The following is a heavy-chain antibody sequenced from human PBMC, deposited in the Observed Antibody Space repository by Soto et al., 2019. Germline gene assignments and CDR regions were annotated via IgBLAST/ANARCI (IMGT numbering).Heavy chain of an antibody. Sequence: PVKVSCKASGYTFISYPMHWVRQATGQGLEWMGRVNPILSMSNYAQKFQGRVTMTADKSTSTAYMELRSLRSEDTAFYYCATSYGSGYRAFDYWGQGALVTVS. J-gene: IGHJ4*02. CDR1: GYTFISYP. CDR2: VNPILSMS. V-gene: IGHV1-69*02. CDR3: ATSYGSGYRAFDY. D-gene: IGHD3-10*01.